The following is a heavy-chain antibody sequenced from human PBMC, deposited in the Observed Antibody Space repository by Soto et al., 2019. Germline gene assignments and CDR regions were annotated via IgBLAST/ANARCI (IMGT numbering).Heavy chain of an antibody. CDR3: ARGGGVGVAGSAAFDM. J-gene: IGHJ3*02. CDR1: GYPVTAYY. D-gene: IGHD3-3*01. Sequence: QLHLVQSGAVVKKPGASVTVSCSASGYPVTAYYMHWVRQAPGRGLEWMGGINPATGAAKYTQTLQGRVPMARGTSTSTVFMELSRLTSEDTAGFYCARGGGVGVAGSAAFDMWGQGTLVTVSS. V-gene: IGHV1-2*02. CDR2: INPATGAA.